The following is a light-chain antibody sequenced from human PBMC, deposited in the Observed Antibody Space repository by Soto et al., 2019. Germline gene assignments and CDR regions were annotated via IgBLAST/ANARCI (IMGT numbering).Light chain of an antibody. Sequence: FQMTQSPSSLSASVGDRVTITCRASQSINTYLNWYQFKPGKAPKLLIFSSSNLQTGVPSRFSGSGSGTHLPPTSTRLQPEDAATYYCQKSYSTPLTFGHGTKVEI. CDR1: QSINTY. J-gene: IGKJ1*01. CDR2: SSS. V-gene: IGKV1-39*01. CDR3: QKSYSTPLT.